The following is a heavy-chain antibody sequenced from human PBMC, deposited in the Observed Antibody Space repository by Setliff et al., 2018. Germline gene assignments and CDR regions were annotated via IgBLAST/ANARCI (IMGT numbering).Heavy chain of an antibody. D-gene: IGHD3-3*01. Sequence: GASVKVSCKASGYTFTSYGISWVRQAPGQGLEWMGWISAYNGYTNYAQKLQGRVTITADKSTSTAYMELSSLRSEDTAVYYCARGPLHYDFWSGYYTVSWFDPWGQGTLVTVSS. CDR1: GYTFTSYG. CDR3: ARGPLHYDFWSGYYTVSWFDP. V-gene: IGHV1-18*01. CDR2: ISAYNGYT. J-gene: IGHJ5*02.